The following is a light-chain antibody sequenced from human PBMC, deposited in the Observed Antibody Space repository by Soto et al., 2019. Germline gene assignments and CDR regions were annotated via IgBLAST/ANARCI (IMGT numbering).Light chain of an antibody. Sequence: DIQMTQCPSTMSAFVGDRVTIACRASQNISSWLAWYQQKPGKAPQILIHKSSTLERGVPARYSGSGSGTEFSLTISSLQPDDFATYYCQRYHLHSTFGPGNKVHL. CDR3: QRYHLHST. CDR1: QNISSW. V-gene: IGKV1-5*03. J-gene: IGKJ3*01. CDR2: KSS.